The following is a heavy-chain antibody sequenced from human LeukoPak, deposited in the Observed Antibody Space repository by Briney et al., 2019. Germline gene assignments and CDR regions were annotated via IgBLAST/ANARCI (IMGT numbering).Heavy chain of an antibody. CDR1: GFTFSNYS. Sequence: GGSLSLSCAASGFTFSNYSMHWVRQVPGKGLEWVTVVSDDGNYRYYADSVKGRFTISRDNSKNTVDLRMNSLRPEDTAVYYCAKSGSRYCTGGNCYFDYWGQGTLVTVSS. CDR3: AKSGSRYCTGGNCYFDY. V-gene: IGHV3-30*18. J-gene: IGHJ4*02. D-gene: IGHD2-8*02. CDR2: VSDDGNYR.